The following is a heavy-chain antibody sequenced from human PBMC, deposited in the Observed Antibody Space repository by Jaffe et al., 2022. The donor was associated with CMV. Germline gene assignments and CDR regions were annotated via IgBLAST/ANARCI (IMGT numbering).Heavy chain of an antibody. CDR2: IQSSGTI. Sequence: QVLLQESGPGLVKPSETLSLTCYVSGDYINGSDWSWIRQPVGKRLEWIGRIQSSGTIGSSPSLTSRVSMSVDMSKNHFTLRLSPVTAADTAVYYCARIGCFGGCRQSNHYSGLDVWGHGTTVTVSS. CDR3: ARIGCFGGCRQSNHYSGLDV. J-gene: IGHJ6*02. V-gene: IGHV4-4*07. CDR1: GDYINGSD. D-gene: IGHD2-15*01.